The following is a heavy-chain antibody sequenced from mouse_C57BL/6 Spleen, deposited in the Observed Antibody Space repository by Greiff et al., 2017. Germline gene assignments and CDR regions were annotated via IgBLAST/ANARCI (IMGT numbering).Heavy chain of an antibody. CDR1: GYAFSSSW. CDR2: IYPGDGDT. Sequence: VQLQQSGPELVKPGASVKISCKASGYAFSSSWMNWVQQRPGKGLEWIGRIYPGDGDTNYNGKFKGKATLTADKSSSTAYMQLGRLTSEDSAVYFCARYDYILAYWGQGTLVTVSA. J-gene: IGHJ3*01. V-gene: IGHV1-82*01. CDR3: ARYDYILAY. D-gene: IGHD2-4*01.